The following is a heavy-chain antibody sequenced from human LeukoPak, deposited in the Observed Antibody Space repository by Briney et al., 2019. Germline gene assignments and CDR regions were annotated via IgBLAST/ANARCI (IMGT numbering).Heavy chain of an antibody. D-gene: IGHD2-15*01. CDR1: GFTFSSYA. CDR3: AKDSGYCSGGSCYKNY. V-gene: IGHV3-23*01. CDR2: ISGSGGST. Sequence: GGSLRLSCAASGFTFSSYAMSWVRQAPGKGLEWVSAISGSGGSTYYADSVKGRFTISRDNSKNTLYLQMNSLRAEDTAVYYCAKDSGYCSGGSCYKNYWGQGTLVTVPS. J-gene: IGHJ4*02.